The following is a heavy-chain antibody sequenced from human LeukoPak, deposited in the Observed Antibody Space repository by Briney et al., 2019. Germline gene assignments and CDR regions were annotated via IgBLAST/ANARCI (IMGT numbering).Heavy chain of an antibody. CDR3: ARGKVATIRKNWFDP. CDR2: INHSGST. Sequence: SETLSLTCAVYGGSFSGYYWSWIRQPPRKGLEWIGEINHSGSTNYNPSLKSRVTISVDTSKNQFSLKLSSVTAADTAVYYCARGKVATIRKNWFDPWGQGTLVTVSS. D-gene: IGHD5-12*01. J-gene: IGHJ5*02. V-gene: IGHV4-34*01. CDR1: GGSFSGYY.